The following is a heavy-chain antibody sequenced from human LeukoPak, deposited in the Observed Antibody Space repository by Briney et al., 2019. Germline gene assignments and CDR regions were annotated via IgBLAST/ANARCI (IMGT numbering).Heavy chain of an antibody. Sequence: GGALRLSCAASGFTFSSYGMHWVRQAPGKGLEGVAVISYDGSNKYYADSVKGRFTISRDNSKNTLYLQMNSLRAEDTAVYYCAIAWSGPYFEYWGQGTLVTVSS. CDR2: ISYDGSNK. CDR3: AIAWSGPYFEY. V-gene: IGHV3-30*03. CDR1: GFTFSSYG. J-gene: IGHJ4*02. D-gene: IGHD3-3*01.